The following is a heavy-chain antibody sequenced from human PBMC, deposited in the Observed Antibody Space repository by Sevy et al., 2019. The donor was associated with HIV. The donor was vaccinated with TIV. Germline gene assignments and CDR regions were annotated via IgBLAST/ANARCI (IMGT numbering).Heavy chain of an antibody. Sequence: GGSLRLSCAASGFTFRSFSMHWVRQAPGKWLEWVTTVSYDGSNTYYADSVEGRFAVFRDNSRNLLNLQMNNLRPEDTAVYYCALERLSSDVAEYFQNWGQGTPVTVSS. CDR2: VSYDGSNT. V-gene: IGHV3-30*09. CDR3: ALERLSSDVAEYFQN. CDR1: GFTFRSFS. D-gene: IGHD1-1*01. J-gene: IGHJ1*01.